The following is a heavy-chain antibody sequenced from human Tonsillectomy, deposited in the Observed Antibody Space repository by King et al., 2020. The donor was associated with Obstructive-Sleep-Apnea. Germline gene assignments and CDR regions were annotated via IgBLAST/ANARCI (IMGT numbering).Heavy chain of an antibody. D-gene: IGHD3-3*01. CDR1: GYTFTSYG. V-gene: IGHV1-18*04. J-gene: IGHJ4*02. CDR3: ARDERSITIFGVVIHQIDY. CDR2: ISAYNGNT. Sequence: QLVQSGAEVKKPGASVKVSCKASGYTFTSYGISWVRQAPGQGLEWMGWISAYNGNTNYAQKRQGRVTMTTDTSTSTAYMELRSLRSDDTAVYYCARDERSITIFGVVIHQIDYWGQGTLVTVSS.